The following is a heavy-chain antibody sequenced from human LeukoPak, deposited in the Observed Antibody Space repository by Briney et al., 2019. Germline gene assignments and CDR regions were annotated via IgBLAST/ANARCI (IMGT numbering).Heavy chain of an antibody. CDR2: IYYSGSP. V-gene: IGHV4-61*01. Sequence: SETLSLTCTVSGGSVSSGSYYWSWIRQPPGKGLEWIGYIYYSGSPNYNPSLMSRITISVDTSKNQFSLKVSSVAAADTAVYFCARDPQYSSSSDAFDIWGQGTMVTVSS. D-gene: IGHD6-13*01. CDR1: GGSVSSGSYY. CDR3: ARDPQYSSSSDAFDI. J-gene: IGHJ3*02.